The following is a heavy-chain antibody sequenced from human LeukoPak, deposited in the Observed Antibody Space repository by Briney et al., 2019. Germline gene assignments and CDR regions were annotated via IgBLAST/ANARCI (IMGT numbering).Heavy chain of an antibody. CDR3: ARGGGYYDYVWGSYRYTGDWFDP. CDR2: INSDGSST. Sequence: GGSLRLSCGASGFTFSSYWMHWVRQAPGKGLVWVSRINSDGSSTSYADSVKGRFTISRDNAKNTLYLQMNSLRAEDTAVYYCARGGGYYDYVWGSYRYTGDWFDPWGQGTLVTVSS. CDR1: GFTFSSYW. D-gene: IGHD3-16*02. V-gene: IGHV3-74*01. J-gene: IGHJ5*02.